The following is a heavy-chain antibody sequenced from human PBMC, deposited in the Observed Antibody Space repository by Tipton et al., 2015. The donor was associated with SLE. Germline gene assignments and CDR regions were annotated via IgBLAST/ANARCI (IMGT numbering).Heavy chain of an antibody. CDR1: GGSFSGYH. CDR2: IADTGSP. V-gene: IGHV4-34*01. Sequence: TLSLTCAVYGGSFSGYHWTWVRQPPGQGLEWIGEIADTGSPNYNPSLKSRVTISLDTSKSQFSLILNSLTAADTAVYYCARGPFQRWPLGAYWGRGTLVTVSS. D-gene: IGHD6-19*01. J-gene: IGHJ4*02. CDR3: ARGPFQRWPLGAY.